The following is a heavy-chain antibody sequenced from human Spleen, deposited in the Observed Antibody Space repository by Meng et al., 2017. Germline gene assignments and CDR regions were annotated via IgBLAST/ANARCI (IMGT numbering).Heavy chain of an antibody. Sequence: GESLKISCVASGFTFSSCGMAWVRQAPGKGLEWVSTINNDGDNRHYADSVKGRFIISRDKSKDTFYLQMNSLRAEDTAVYYCANDAGCTTGTMFDRCGQGILVVASS. CDR3: ANDAGCTTGTMFDR. J-gene: IGHJ5*02. V-gene: IGHV3-23*05. D-gene: IGHD4-17*01. CDR2: INNDGDNR. CDR1: GFTFSSCG.